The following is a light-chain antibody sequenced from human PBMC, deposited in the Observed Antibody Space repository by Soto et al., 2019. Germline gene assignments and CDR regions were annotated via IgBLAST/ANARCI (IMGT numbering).Light chain of an antibody. V-gene: IGKV3-11*01. CDR3: QQYSNWRT. CDR2: DAS. Sequence: EIVLTQSPATLSLSPGERATLSCRASQSVSSYLAWYQQKPGQAPRLLIYDASNRATGIPARFSGSGSGTDFTLTISSLEPEDFAVYYCQQYSNWRTFGQGTNVEIK. CDR1: QSVSSY. J-gene: IGKJ1*01.